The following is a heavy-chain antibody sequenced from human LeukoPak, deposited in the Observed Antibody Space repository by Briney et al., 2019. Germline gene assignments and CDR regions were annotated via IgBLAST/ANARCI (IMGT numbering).Heavy chain of an antibody. D-gene: IGHD3-3*01. J-gene: IGHJ4*02. CDR1: GYTFTSYG. Sequence: ASVKVSCKASGYTFTSYGISWVRQAPGQGLEWMGWISAYNGNTNYAQKLQGRVTMTTDTSTSTAYMELRSLRSDDTAVYYCARGGLEYYTQGRLDFWGQGTLVTVSS. CDR3: ARGGLEYYTQGRLDF. CDR2: ISAYNGNT. V-gene: IGHV1-18*01.